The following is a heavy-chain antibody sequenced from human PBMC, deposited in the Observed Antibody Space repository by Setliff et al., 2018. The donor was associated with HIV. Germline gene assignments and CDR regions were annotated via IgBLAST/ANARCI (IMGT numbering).Heavy chain of an antibody. CDR1: GGSFRGYF. D-gene: IGHD3-3*01. J-gene: IGHJ6*02. Sequence: KTSETLSLTCAVYGGSFRGYFWSWIRQPPGKGLEWIGEINHNGSTTYNPSLKSRLTISVNTSKNQFSLRLNSVTAADTAVYYCARLRDKYDSDLQNAMDVWGQGTTVTVSS. CDR3: ARLRDKYDSDLQNAMDV. V-gene: IGHV4-34*01. CDR2: INHNGST.